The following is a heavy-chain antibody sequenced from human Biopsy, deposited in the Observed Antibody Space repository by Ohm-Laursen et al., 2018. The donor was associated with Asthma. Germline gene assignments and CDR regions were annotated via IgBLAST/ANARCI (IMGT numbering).Heavy chain of an antibody. Sequence: SLRLSCSASGFSFDDCAMHWVRQAPGKGLEWVSSISWNSGNIDYADSVKGRFTISRDNAKNSLYLQMNSLRAEDTAVYYCARTFHFWSPYHAEHYQLWGQGTLVTVPS. CDR3: ARTFHFWSPYHAEHYQL. CDR2: ISWNSGNI. D-gene: IGHD3-3*02. CDR1: GFSFDDCA. V-gene: IGHV3-9*01. J-gene: IGHJ1*01.